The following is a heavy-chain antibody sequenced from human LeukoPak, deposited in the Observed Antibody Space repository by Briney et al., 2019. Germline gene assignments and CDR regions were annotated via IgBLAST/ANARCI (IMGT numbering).Heavy chain of an antibody. Sequence: PSETLSLTCTVSGGSISSYYWSWIRQPPGKGLEWIGYIYYSGSTNYNPSLKSRVTISVDTSKNQFSLKLSSVTAADTAVYYCARTSITIFGVVINYFDYWGQGTLVTVSS. V-gene: IGHV4-59*01. CDR1: GGSISSYY. CDR2: IYYSGST. J-gene: IGHJ4*02. D-gene: IGHD3-3*01. CDR3: ARTSITIFGVVINYFDY.